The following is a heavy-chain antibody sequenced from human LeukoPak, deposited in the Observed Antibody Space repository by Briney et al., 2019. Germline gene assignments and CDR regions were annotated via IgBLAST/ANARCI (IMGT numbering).Heavy chain of an antibody. V-gene: IGHV4-61*02. CDR2: ISSSGST. D-gene: IGHD3-22*01. J-gene: IGHJ3*02. CDR3: ARGPYSYDSSGAFDI. CDR1: GDSISSGDYY. Sequence: SETLSLTCTVSGDSISSGDYYWSWIRQPAGKGLEWTGRISSSGSTNYNPSLKSRFTISVDTSKNQFSLKLSSVTAADTAVYFCARGPYSYDSSGAFDIWGQGTMVTVSS.